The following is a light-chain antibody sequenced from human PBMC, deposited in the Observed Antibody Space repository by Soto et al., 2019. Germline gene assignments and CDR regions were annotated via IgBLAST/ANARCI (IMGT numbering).Light chain of an antibody. CDR3: QQYDSSPLT. V-gene: IGKV3-20*01. CDR2: GTS. CDR1: QTVSNSY. Sequence: ETVLTQSPASLSLSLGDRATLSCRASQTVSNSYLALYQQKPDQAPRLLIYGTSSRATGIPDRFSGSGSGTDFTLTINRLEPEDFVIYYCQQYDSSPLTFGQGTKVEIK. J-gene: IGKJ1*01.